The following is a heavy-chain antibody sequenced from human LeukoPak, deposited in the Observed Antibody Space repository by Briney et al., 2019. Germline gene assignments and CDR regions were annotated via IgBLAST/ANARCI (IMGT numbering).Heavy chain of an antibody. CDR1: GGSISSGSYY. J-gene: IGHJ4*02. Sequence: PSETLSLTCTVSGGSISSGSYYWGWIRQPPGKGLEWIGSIYYSGSTYYNPSLKSRVTISVDTSKNQFSLKLSSVTAADTAVYYCARDSSGYYRIDYWGQGTLVTVSS. CDR2: IYYSGST. D-gene: IGHD3-22*01. CDR3: ARDSSGYYRIDY. V-gene: IGHV4-39*01.